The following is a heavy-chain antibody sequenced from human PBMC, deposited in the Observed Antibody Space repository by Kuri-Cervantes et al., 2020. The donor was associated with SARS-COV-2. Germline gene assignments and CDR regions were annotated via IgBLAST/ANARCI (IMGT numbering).Heavy chain of an antibody. J-gene: IGHJ3*02. CDR1: GFTFSSYW. Sequence: GGSLRLSCVASGFTFSSYWMHWVRQAPGKGLVWVSRLTNDGSDAIFADSVKGRFTISRDNARNMLYLYMNSLRADDTAVYYCAREALRGSGSYYNDPGAFDIWGQGTMVTVSS. CDR2: LTNDGSDA. V-gene: IGHV3-74*01. D-gene: IGHD3-10*01. CDR3: AREALRGSGSYYNDPGAFDI.